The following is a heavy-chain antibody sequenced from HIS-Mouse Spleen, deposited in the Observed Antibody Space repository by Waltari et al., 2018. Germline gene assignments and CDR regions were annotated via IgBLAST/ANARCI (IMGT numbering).Heavy chain of an antibody. D-gene: IGHD7-27*01. V-gene: IGHV4-39*07. CDR1: GGSISSSSYY. J-gene: IGHJ3*02. CDR2: IYYSGSN. CDR3: ARELTGDAFDI. Sequence: QLQLQESGPGLVKPSETLSLTCTVSGGSISSSSYYWGWIRQPPGKGLEWIGSIYYSGSNYYTPSLKSRVTISVDTSKNQFSLKLSSVTAADTAVYYCARELTGDAFDIWGQGTMVTVSS.